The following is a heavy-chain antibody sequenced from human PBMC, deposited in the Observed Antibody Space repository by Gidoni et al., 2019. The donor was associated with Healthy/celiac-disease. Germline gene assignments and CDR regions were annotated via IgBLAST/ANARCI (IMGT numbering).Heavy chain of an antibody. CDR2: ISSSSSTI. CDR3: AREPSTPGIAVAVDY. V-gene: IGHV3-48*01. D-gene: IGHD6-19*01. Sequence: EVQLVESGGGLVQPGGSLRLSGAASGFTFSSYSLNWVRQAPGKGLEGVSYISSSSSTIYYADSVKGRFTISRDNAKNSLYLQMNSLRAEDTAVYYCAREPSTPGIAVAVDYWGQGTLVTVSS. J-gene: IGHJ4*02. CDR1: GFTFSSYS.